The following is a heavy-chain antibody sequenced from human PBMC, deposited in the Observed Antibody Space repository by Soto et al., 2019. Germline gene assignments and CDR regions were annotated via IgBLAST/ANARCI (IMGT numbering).Heavy chain of an antibody. Sequence: QVQLVQSGAEVKKPGASVKVSCKASGYTFTSYAMHWVRQAPGQRLEWMGWINAGNGNTKYSQKFQGRVTITSDTSASTAYMELSSLRSDDTAVYYCARMGDMVVVPAATEGYYFDYWGQGTLVTVSS. J-gene: IGHJ4*02. V-gene: IGHV1-3*01. CDR3: ARMGDMVVVPAATEGYYFDY. CDR1: GYTFTSYA. D-gene: IGHD2-2*01. CDR2: INAGNGNT.